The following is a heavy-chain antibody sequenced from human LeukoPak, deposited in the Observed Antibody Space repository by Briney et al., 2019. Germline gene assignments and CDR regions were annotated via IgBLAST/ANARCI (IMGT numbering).Heavy chain of an antibody. J-gene: IGHJ5*02. CDR2: ISSSSSYI. CDR1: GFTFSRYT. CDR3: MSPLAGA. V-gene: IGHV3-21*03. Sequence: GGSLRLSCAASGFTFSRYTMNWVRQAPGMGLEWVSFISSSSSYIYYADSLKGRFTISRDNTKNTLYLQMNSLRAEDTAVYYCMSPLAGAWGQGTLVTVSS. D-gene: IGHD3-10*01.